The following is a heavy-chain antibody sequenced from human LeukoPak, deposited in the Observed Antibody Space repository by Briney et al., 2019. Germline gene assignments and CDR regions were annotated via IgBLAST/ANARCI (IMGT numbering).Heavy chain of an antibody. Sequence: GGSLRLSCAASGFTFSSYAMSWVRQAPGKGLEWVSAISGSGGSTYYADSVKGRFTISRDNPKNTLYLQMNSLRAEDTAVYYCAKGSSFYGDINWFDPWGQGTLVTVSS. V-gene: IGHV3-23*01. CDR2: ISGSGGST. J-gene: IGHJ5*02. CDR1: GFTFSSYA. CDR3: AKGSSFYGDINWFDP. D-gene: IGHD4-17*01.